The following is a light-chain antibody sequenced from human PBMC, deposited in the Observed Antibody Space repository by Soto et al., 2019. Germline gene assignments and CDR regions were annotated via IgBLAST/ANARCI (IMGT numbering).Light chain of an antibody. V-gene: IGKV3-20*01. CDR2: GAS. CDR1: KCFXGSY. CDR3: QQYNRWPQT. Sequence: DIELTRSAVTLPLSLGERATFSCRASKCFXGSYLAWYQQKPGQAPRLPXYGASSRDRGIPDRFSGSGSGTEFTLTISSLQSDDFAKYHCQQYNRWPQTFGQGTKVDIK. J-gene: IGKJ1*01.